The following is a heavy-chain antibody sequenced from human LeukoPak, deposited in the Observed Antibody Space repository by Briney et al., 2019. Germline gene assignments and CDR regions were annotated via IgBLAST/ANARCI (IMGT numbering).Heavy chain of an antibody. CDR1: GFTFSSYP. D-gene: IGHD2-15*01. CDR2: ISENGGTA. CDR3: AKQLGYCSDGSCYFPY. V-gene: IGHV3-23*01. J-gene: IGHJ4*02. Sequence: GGSLRLSCAASGFTFSSYPVSWVRQAPGRGLEWVSAISENGGTANYADSAKGRFTISRDNSKNTLYLQMNTLRAEDTAVYYCAKQLGYCSDGSCYFPYWGQGTLVTVSS.